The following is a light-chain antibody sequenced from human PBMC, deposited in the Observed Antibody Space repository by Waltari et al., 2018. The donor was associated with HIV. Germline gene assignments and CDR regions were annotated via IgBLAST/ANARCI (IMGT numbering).Light chain of an antibody. CDR2: PTS. Sequence: DIKMTQSPSSLSASVGDRVTITCRASQGINNFLAWYQQKPGRVPKILVYPTSTLQSGVPSRFSGSGSGTDFTLTISSLQPEDVATYYCQKFDATPFTFGPGTTVDLK. CDR1: QGINNF. CDR3: QKFDATPFT. J-gene: IGKJ3*01. V-gene: IGKV1-27*01.